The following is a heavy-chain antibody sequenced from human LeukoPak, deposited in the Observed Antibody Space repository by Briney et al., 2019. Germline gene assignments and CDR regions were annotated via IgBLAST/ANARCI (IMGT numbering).Heavy chain of an antibody. CDR1: GFTFSRYW. D-gene: IGHD6-13*01. Sequence: GGSLRLSCAASGFTFSRYWMSWVRQAPGKGLEWVANIKQDGSEEYYVDSVKGRFTISRDNAKNSLYLQMSSLRGEDTAVYYCAKVRGSWGFAFDDWGQGTMVIVSS. CDR2: IKQDGSEE. V-gene: IGHV3-7*01. CDR3: AKVRGSWGFAFDD. J-gene: IGHJ3*01.